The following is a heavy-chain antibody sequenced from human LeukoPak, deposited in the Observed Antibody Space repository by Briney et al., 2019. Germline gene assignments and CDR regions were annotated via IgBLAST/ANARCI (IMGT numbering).Heavy chain of an antibody. D-gene: IGHD5-18*01. CDR3: ARKGSYGFGV. Sequence: SETLSLTCAVYGGSFSGYYWSWIRQPPGKGLEWIGEINHSGSTNYNPSLKSRVTVSVDTSKNQFSLKLSSVTAADTAVYYCARKGSYGFGVWGQGTTVTVSS. CDR2: INHSGST. CDR1: GGSFSGYY. J-gene: IGHJ6*02. V-gene: IGHV4-34*01.